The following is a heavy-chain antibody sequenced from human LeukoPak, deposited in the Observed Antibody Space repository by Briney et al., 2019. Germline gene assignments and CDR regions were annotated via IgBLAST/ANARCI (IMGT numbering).Heavy chain of an antibody. CDR2: ITSSGTTI. CDR1: GFXFSSYG. CDR3: ARDRITVTGSTWFDP. Sequence: GGSLRLSCGASGFXFSSYGINWVRQAPGKGLEWLSYITSSGTTIYYADSVKGRFTISRDNAKNSLYLQMNSLTAEDTAVYYCARDRITVTGSTWFDPWGQGTLVTVSS. D-gene: IGHD6-19*01. V-gene: IGHV3-48*03. J-gene: IGHJ5*02.